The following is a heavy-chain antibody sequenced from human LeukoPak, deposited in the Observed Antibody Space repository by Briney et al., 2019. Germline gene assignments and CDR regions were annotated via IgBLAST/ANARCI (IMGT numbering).Heavy chain of an antibody. CDR3: ARDRAVGYYYDMDV. CDR1: GGSISSYY. J-gene: IGHJ6*03. CDR2: IYYSGST. Sequence: PSETLSLTCTVSGGSISSYYWSWIRQPPGKGLEWIGYIYYSGSTNYNPSLKSRVTISVDTSKNQFSLKLISVTAADTAVYYCARDRAVGYYYDMDVWGKGTTVTASS. V-gene: IGHV4-59*01. D-gene: IGHD1-26*01.